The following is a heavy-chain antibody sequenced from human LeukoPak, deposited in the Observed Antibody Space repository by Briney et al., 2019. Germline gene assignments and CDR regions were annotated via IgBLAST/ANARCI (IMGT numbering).Heavy chain of an antibody. Sequence: GGSLRLSCAASGFTFSSKGRHWVRQAPGKGLEWGANMNQDGSEIYHVASVKDRFTISRDNAKNSLYLQMNSLRADDTAVYYCARDRVGTITTHHFDCWGQGTLVTVSS. J-gene: IGHJ4*02. V-gene: IGHV3-7*01. CDR1: GFTFSSKG. D-gene: IGHD1-26*01. CDR2: MNQDGSEI. CDR3: ARDRVGTITTHHFDC.